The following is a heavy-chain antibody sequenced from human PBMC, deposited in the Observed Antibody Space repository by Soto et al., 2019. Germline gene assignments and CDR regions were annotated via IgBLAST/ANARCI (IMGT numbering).Heavy chain of an antibody. V-gene: IGHV3-23*01. D-gene: IGHD6-19*01. CDR3: AKDRAAVAPRVRFDP. J-gene: IGHJ5*02. Sequence: ESGGGLVQPGTSLRLSCAASGFTSSGFTFSSYAMSWVRQAPGQGLEWVSSINGSGDNTYYADSVKGRFTISRDNSKNTLFLQMNSMRAEDTAVYYGAKDRAAVAPRVRFDPWGQGTLVTVSS. CDR2: INGSGDNT. CDR1: GFTFSSYA.